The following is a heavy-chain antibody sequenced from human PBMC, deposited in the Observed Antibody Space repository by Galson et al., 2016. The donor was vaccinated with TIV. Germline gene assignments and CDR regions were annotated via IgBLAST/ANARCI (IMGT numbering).Heavy chain of an antibody. CDR3: ARPSSSCRGCSYYYYMDV. CDR1: GGIFSGYA. D-gene: IGHD6-19*01. J-gene: IGHJ6*03. V-gene: IGHV1-69*15. CDR2: IISIFRTA. Sequence: VKVSCKASGGIFSGYAINWVRQAPGQGLEWMGRIISIFRTANYAEKFQGRVTITADDSTNTVHMELSSLKSDDTAMYYCARPSSSCRGCSYYYYMDVWGKGTTVTVSS.